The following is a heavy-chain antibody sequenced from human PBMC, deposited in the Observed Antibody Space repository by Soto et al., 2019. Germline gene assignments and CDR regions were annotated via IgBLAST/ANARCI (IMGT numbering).Heavy chain of an antibody. CDR3: ARDLPPGQYCSGGSGYSGGFDY. J-gene: IGHJ4*02. CDR2: IYSGGST. Sequence: EVQLVESGGGLVQPGGSLRLSCAASGFTVSSNYMSWVRQAPGKGLEWVSVIYSGGSTYYADSVKGRFTISRHNSKNTLYLQMNSLRAEDTAVYYCARDLPPGQYCSGGSGYSGGFDYWGQGTLVTVSS. V-gene: IGHV3-53*04. D-gene: IGHD2-15*01. CDR1: GFTVSSNY.